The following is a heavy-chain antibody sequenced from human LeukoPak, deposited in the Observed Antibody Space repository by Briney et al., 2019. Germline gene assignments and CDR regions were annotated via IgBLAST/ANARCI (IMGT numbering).Heavy chain of an antibody. CDR1: GGTFSSYA. CDR3: ARASRPQIVVVPAAIGMDV. Sequence: ASVKVSCKASGGTFSSYAISWVRQAPGQGLEWMGGIIPIFGTANYAQKFQGRVTITADESASTAYVELSSLRSEDTAVYYCARASRPQIVVVPAAIGMDVWGQGTTVTVSS. V-gene: IGHV1-69*13. J-gene: IGHJ6*02. CDR2: IIPIFGTA. D-gene: IGHD2-2*01.